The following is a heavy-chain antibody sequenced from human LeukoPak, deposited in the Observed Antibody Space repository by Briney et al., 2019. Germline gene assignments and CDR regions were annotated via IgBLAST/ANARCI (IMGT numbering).Heavy chain of an antibody. CDR3: ARRTFGGVIKY. D-gene: IGHD3-16*02. J-gene: IGHJ4*02. CDR1: GGSISSYY. V-gene: IGHV4-34*01. CDR2: MTHSGST. Sequence: SETLSLTCTVSGGSISSYYWSWIRQPPGKGLEWIGEMTHSGSTNYNPSLKSRVTISVDTSKNQFSLKLSSVTVADTAVYYCARRTFGGVIKYWGQGILVTVSS.